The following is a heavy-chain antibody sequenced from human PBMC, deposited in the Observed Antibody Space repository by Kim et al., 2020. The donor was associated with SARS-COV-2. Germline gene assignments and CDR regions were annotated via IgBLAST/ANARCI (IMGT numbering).Heavy chain of an antibody. CDR1: GDSVSSNSAA. CDR3: ARDAPRDGTMVRGVIDY. CDR2: TYYRSKWYN. Sequence: SQTLSLTCAISGDSVSSNSAAWNWIRQSPSRGLEWLGRTYYRSKWYNDYAVSVKSRITINPDTSKNQFSLQLNSVTPEDTAVYYCARDAPRDGTMVRGVIDYWSHGTLVTVSS. J-gene: IGHJ4*01. V-gene: IGHV6-1*01. D-gene: IGHD3-10*01.